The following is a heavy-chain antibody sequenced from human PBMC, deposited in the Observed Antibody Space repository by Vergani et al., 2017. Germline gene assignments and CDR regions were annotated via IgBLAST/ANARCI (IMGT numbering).Heavy chain of an antibody. D-gene: IGHD1-7*01. CDR1: GFSLNTRGVS. V-gene: IGHV2-5*04. CDR3: LYSKAKCGTTGCFYPFYYFDYMDV. Sequence: QITLKESGPTLVKPTQTLTLTCTCSGFSLNTRGVSVACIRPPPGKALDWLALIYWNDDKHYSPSLNNRVTITKDSSKNRVVFTMTNMDNVDTGTYYGLYSKAKCGTTGCFYPFYYFDYMDVWGKGTTVTVSS. CDR2: IYWNDDK. J-gene: IGHJ6*03.